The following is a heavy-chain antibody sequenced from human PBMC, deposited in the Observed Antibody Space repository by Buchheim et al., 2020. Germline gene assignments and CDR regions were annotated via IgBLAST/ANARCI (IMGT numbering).Heavy chain of an antibody. CDR1: GGSVDSRTYH. Sequence: HVRLQESGPGLVKPSETLSLTCPVSGGSVDSRTYHWSWIRQAPGKGLEWIGHISYTGNTNYSPSLKSRATISIDTSKNPSSLKLTSATAADTAVYYCARDRAGDYDIMTGTYFYGMDVWGQGTT. CDR2: ISYTGNT. V-gene: IGHV4-61*01. CDR3: ARDRAGDYDIMTGTYFYGMDV. D-gene: IGHD3-9*01. J-gene: IGHJ6*02.